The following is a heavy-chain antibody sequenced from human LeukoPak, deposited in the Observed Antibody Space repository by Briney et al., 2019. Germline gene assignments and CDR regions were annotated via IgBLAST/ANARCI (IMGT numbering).Heavy chain of an antibody. CDR3: ATFDPYGSFDY. V-gene: IGHV1-69*13. CDR1: GGTFSSYD. Sequence: ASVKVSCKASGGTFSSYDISWVRQAPGQGLEWMGGIIPIFGTANYAQKFQGRVTITSDESTSTAYMELTSLRIEDTAVYYCATFDPYGSFDYWGQGTLVTVSS. CDR2: IIPIFGTA. J-gene: IGHJ4*02. D-gene: IGHD3-10*01.